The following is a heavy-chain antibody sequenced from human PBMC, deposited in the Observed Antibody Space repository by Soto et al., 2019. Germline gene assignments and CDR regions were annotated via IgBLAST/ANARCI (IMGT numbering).Heavy chain of an antibody. V-gene: IGHV4-61*01. J-gene: IGHJ6*02. CDR3: ARVSLITRTTKGYYYYGMDV. CDR2: IYYSGST. D-gene: IGHD3-16*01. Sequence: SETLSLTCTVSGGSVSSGSYYWSWIRQPPGKGLEWIGYIYYSGSTNYNPSLKSRVTISVDTSKNQFSLKLSSVTAADTAVYYCARVSLITRTTKGYYYYGMDVWGQGTTVTAP. CDR1: GGSVSSGSYY.